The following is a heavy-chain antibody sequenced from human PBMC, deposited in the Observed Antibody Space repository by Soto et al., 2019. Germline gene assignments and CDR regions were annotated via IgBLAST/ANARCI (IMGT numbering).Heavy chain of an antibody. D-gene: IGHD6-19*01. CDR1: GFTFSSYA. Sequence: GGSLRLSCAASGFTFSSYAMHWVRQAPGKGLEWVAVISYDGSNKYYADSVKGRFTISRDNSKNTLYLQMNSLRAEDTAVYYCARMGWGSGWYAADYWGQGTLVTVSS. CDR2: ISYDGSNK. CDR3: ARMGWGSGWYAADY. V-gene: IGHV3-30-3*01. J-gene: IGHJ4*02.